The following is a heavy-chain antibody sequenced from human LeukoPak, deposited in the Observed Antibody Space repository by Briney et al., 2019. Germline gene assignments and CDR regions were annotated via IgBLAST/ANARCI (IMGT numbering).Heavy chain of an antibody. CDR3: AKVRYYGSGSYYTLYFDY. Sequence: GGSLRLSCAASGFTFSSYAMSWVRQAPGKGLEWVSAISGSGGSTYYADSVKGRFTISRDNSKNTLYLQMNSLRAEDTAVYYCAKVRYYGSGSYYTLYFDYWGQGTLVTVSS. V-gene: IGHV3-23*01. D-gene: IGHD3-10*01. CDR1: GFTFSSYA. CDR2: ISGSGGST. J-gene: IGHJ4*02.